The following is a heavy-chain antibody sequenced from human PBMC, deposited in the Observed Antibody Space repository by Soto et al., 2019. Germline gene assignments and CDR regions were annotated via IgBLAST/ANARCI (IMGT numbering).Heavy chain of an antibody. CDR1: GFTFTSHN. D-gene: IGHD5-18*01. V-gene: IGHV3-21*01. Sequence: GGSLRLSCAASGFTFTSHNIYWFRQAPGKGLEWVSSISPYDHSFYYADSVRGRFTVSKDNAKSSVFLQMDSLRAEDTAIYYCARDRSQFYIASEYWGQGTQVTVS. J-gene: IGHJ4*02. CDR2: ISPYDHSF. CDR3: ARDRSQFYIASEY.